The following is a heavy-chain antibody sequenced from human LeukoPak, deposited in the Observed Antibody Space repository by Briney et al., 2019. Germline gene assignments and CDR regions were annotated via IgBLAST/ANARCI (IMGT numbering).Heavy chain of an antibody. J-gene: IGHJ5*02. V-gene: IGHV1-69*01. CDR2: IIPIFGTA. CDR1: GGTFSSYA. Sequence: GASVKVSCKASGGTFSSYAISWVRQAPGQGLEWMGGIIPIFGTANYAQKFQGRVTITADESTSTAYMELSSLRSEDTAVYYCARDRQVVRGVMFLAWFDPWGQGTLVTVSS. CDR3: ARDRQVVRGVMFLAWFDP. D-gene: IGHD3-10*01.